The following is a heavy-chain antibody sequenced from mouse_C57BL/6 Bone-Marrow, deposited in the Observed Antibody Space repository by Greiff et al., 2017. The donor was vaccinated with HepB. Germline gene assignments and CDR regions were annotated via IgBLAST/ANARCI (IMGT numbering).Heavy chain of an antibody. D-gene: IGHD2-1*01. CDR3: ARNPVLLSYYFDY. CDR1: GYTFTSYW. CDR2: IHPNSGST. V-gene: IGHV1-64*01. Sequence: QVQLQQSGAELVKPGASVKLSCKASGYTFTSYWMHWVKQRPGQGLEWIGMIHPNSGSTNYNEKFKSKATLTVDKSSSTAYRQLSSLTSEDSAFYYCARNPVLLSYYFDYWGQGTTLTVSS. J-gene: IGHJ2*01.